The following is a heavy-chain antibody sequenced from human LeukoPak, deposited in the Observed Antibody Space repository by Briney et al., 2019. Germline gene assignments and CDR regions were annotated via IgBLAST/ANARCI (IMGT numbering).Heavy chain of an antibody. CDR1: GASITSSIYY. CDR3: ATGRRRVVVTAGPNPFYYYFMDV. CDR2: ISYSGST. J-gene: IGHJ6*03. D-gene: IGHD2-15*01. V-gene: IGHV4-39*01. Sequence: SETLSLTCSVSGASITSSIYYWGWIRQPPGKGLEWIGSISYSGSTYYNPSLKSRVTISVDTSKNQFSLRLRSVTAADTAAYYCATGRRRVVVTAGPNPFYYYFMDVWGKGTTVTVSS.